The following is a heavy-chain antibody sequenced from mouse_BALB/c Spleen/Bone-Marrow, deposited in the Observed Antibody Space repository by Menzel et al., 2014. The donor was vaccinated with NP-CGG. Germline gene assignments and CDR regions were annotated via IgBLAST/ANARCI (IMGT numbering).Heavy chain of an antibody. Sequence: DVKLQESGPGLVKPSQSLSLTCSVTGYSITSGYYWNWIRQFPGNKLEWMGYISYDGSNNYNPSLKNRISITRDTYKNQFFLKLNSVTTEDTATYYCARGGTGRVYFDVWGAGTTVTVSS. J-gene: IGHJ1*01. CDR2: ISYDGSN. D-gene: IGHD4-1*01. CDR3: ARGGTGRVYFDV. CDR1: GYSITSGYY. V-gene: IGHV3-6*02.